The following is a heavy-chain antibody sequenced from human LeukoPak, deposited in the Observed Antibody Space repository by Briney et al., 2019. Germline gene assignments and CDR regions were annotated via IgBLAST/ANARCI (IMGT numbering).Heavy chain of an antibody. CDR3: ARDLSSGWYGRWFDP. D-gene: IGHD6-19*01. CDR1: GFTFSSYW. CDR2: IYYSGST. J-gene: IGHJ5*02. Sequence: PGGSLRLSCAASGFTFSSYWMSWVRQAPGKGLEWIGYIYYSGSTNYNPSLKSRVTISVDTSKNQFSLKLSSVTAADTAVYYCARDLSSGWYGRWFDPWGQGTLVTVSS. V-gene: IGHV4-59*01.